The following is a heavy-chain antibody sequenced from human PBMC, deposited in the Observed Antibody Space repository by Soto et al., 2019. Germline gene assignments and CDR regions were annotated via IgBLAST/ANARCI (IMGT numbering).Heavy chain of an antibody. CDR2: INHSGST. CDR3: ARGQVRDSVRRFLEWYPGEGSYYYYGMDV. J-gene: IGHJ6*02. V-gene: IGHV4-34*01. Sequence: QVQLQQWGAGLLKPSETLSLTCAVYGGSFSGYYWSWIHQPPGKGLEWIGEINHSGSTNYNPSLKSRVTISVDTSKNQFSLKLSSVTAADTAVYYCARGQVRDSVRRFLEWYPGEGSYYYYGMDVWGQGTTVTVSS. D-gene: IGHD3-3*01. CDR1: GGSFSGYY.